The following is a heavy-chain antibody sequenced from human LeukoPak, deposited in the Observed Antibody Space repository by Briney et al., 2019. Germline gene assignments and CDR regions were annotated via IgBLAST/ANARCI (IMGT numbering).Heavy chain of an antibody. Sequence: PGGSLRLSCAASGFTFSTFSMNWLRQAPGKGLEWVSCTSRRSDSIYYADSVKGRFTISRDNAKNTLYLQMSRLSVEDTGVYFCARGTVAGTIQHWGQGTLVSVSS. CDR3: ARGTVAGTIQH. CDR2: TSRRSDSI. V-gene: IGHV3-21*01. D-gene: IGHD6-19*01. J-gene: IGHJ1*01. CDR1: GFTFSTFS.